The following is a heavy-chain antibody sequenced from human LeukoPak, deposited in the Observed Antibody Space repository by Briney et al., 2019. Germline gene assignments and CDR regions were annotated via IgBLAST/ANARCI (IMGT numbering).Heavy chain of an antibody. CDR2: IYSGGST. CDR3: ARGNPFSDY. V-gene: IGHV3-53*01. Sequence: GGSLRLSCAASEFTFSSYSMNWVRQAPGKGLEWVSVIYSGGSTYYADSVKGRFTISRDNSKNTLYLQMNSLRAEDTAVYYCARGNPFSDYWGQGTLVTVSS. J-gene: IGHJ4*02. D-gene: IGHD1-14*01. CDR1: EFTFSSYS.